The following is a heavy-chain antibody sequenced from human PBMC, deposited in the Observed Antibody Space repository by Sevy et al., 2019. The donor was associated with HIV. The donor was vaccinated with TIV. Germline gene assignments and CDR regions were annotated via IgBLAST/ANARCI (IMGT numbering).Heavy chain of an antibody. D-gene: IGHD6-13*01. CDR1: GYTFTGYY. CDR3: ARTREYSSSSGVLNY. Sequence: ASAKVSCKASGYTFTGYYMHWVRQAPGQGLEWMGWINPNSGGTNYAQKFRGRVTMTRDTSISTAYMELSRLRSDDTAVYYCARTREYSSSSGVLNYWGQGTLVTVS. CDR2: INPNSGGT. J-gene: IGHJ4*02. V-gene: IGHV1-2*02.